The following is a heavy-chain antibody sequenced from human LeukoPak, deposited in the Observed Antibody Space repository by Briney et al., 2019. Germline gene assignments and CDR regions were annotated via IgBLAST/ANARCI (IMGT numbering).Heavy chain of an antibody. J-gene: IGHJ6*02. CDR2: IYYSGST. CDR3: ARQGGSGWYGYYYYGMDV. CDR1: GGSISSYY. Sequence: SETLSLTCTVSGGSISSYYWSWIRQPPGKGLEWIGYIYYSGSTNYIPSLKSRVTISVDTSKNQFSLKLSSVTAADTAVYYCARQGGSGWYGYYYYGMDVWGQGTTVTVSS. V-gene: IGHV4-59*08. D-gene: IGHD6-19*01.